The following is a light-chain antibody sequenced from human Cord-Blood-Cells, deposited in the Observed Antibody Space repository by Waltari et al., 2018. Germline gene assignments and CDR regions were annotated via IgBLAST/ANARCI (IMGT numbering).Light chain of an antibody. CDR1: QSISSY. CDR3: QQSYSTPLT. J-gene: IGKJ4*01. Sequence: DIKMTQSPSPLSASVGESVTITCRASQSISSYLNWYQQKPGKAPKLLIYAASSLQSGVPSRFSGSGSGTDFTLTISSLQPEDFATYYCQQSYSTPLTFGGGTKVEIK. V-gene: IGKV1-39*01. CDR2: AAS.